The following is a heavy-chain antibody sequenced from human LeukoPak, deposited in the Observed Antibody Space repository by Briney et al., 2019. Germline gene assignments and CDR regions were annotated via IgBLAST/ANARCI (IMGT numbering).Heavy chain of an antibody. CDR3: AKQKGIAAAGTFYYFDY. D-gene: IGHD6-13*01. CDR1: GFTFDDYA. V-gene: IGHV3-9*01. Sequence: PGGSLRLSCAASGFTFDDYAMHWVRQAPGKGLAWVSGISWNSGSIGYADSVKGRFTISRDNAKNSLYLQMNSLRAEDTALYYCAKQKGIAAAGTFYYFDYWGQGTLVTVSS. J-gene: IGHJ4*02. CDR2: ISWNSGSI.